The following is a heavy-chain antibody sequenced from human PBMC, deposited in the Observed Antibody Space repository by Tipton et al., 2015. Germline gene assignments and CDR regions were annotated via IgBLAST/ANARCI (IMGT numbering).Heavy chain of an antibody. Sequence: LRLSCAVYGGSFSGYYWTWIRQPPGKGLEWIGEINHSGGTKYNPSLKSRVTMSVDTSKNQFSLKLSSVTAADTAVYYCAREGGYCSGGSCYNRDYYYYGMDVWGQGTTVTVSS. CDR1: GGSFSGYY. CDR2: INHSGGT. J-gene: IGHJ6*02. D-gene: IGHD2-15*01. V-gene: IGHV4-34*01. CDR3: AREGGYCSGGSCYNRDYYYYGMDV.